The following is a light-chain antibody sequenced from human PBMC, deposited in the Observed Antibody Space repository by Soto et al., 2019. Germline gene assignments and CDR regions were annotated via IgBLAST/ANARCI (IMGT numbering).Light chain of an antibody. CDR1: SGHSNYA. V-gene: IGLV4-69*01. CDR2: VNSDGTH. J-gene: IGLJ3*02. Sequence: QPVLTQPPSASASLGASVRLTCTLSSGHSNYAIAWHRQQPKTGPRFLMKVNSDGTHSKGDGVPDRFSGSMSGAERYLTISRLRSDDEADYYCQTWDTGIWVFGGGTKLTVL. CDR3: QTWDTGIWV.